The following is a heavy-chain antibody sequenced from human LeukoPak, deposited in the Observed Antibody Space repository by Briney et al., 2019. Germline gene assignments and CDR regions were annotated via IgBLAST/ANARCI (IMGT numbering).Heavy chain of an antibody. D-gene: IGHD2-8*02. CDR1: GYTFTNYD. CDR3: ATGFFETGGWNHYYYYMDV. CDR2: IIPVFGKT. Sequence: ASVKVSCKASGYTFTNYDINWVRQAPGQGLEWMGAIIPVFGKTDYGQNFQGRVTITADKSMRTAYMEMSSLRSEDTAVYYCATGFFETGGWNHYYYYMDVWGKGTTVTVSS. J-gene: IGHJ6*03. V-gene: IGHV1-69*06.